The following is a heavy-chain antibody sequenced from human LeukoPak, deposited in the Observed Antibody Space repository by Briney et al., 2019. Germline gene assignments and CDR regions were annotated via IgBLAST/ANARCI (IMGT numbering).Heavy chain of an antibody. CDR2: IYYSGST. CDR1: GGSISSSGYY. D-gene: IGHD2-2*01. Sequence: SQTLSLTCTVSGGSISSSGYYWSWIRQPPGKGLEWIGYIYYSGSTYYNPSLESRVTISGDRSKNQFSLRLSSVTAADSALYYCARAVVVVPSSIYYFDYWGQGTLVTVSS. J-gene: IGHJ4*02. CDR3: ARAVVVVPSSIYYFDY. V-gene: IGHV4-30-2*01.